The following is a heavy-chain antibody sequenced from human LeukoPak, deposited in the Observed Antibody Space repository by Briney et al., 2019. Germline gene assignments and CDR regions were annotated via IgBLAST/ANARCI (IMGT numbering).Heavy chain of an antibody. V-gene: IGHV3-23*01. CDR1: GFTFSGYV. D-gene: IGHD1-7*01. Sequence: GGSLRLSCAASGFTFSGYVMSWVRQAPGKGLEWVSAISGSGGSAYYADSVKGRFTISRDNAKNSLYLQMNSLRVEDTAVYYCARAHNWKYGTFDYWGQGTLSPSPQ. J-gene: IGHJ4*02. CDR3: ARAHNWKYGTFDY. CDR2: ISGSGGSA.